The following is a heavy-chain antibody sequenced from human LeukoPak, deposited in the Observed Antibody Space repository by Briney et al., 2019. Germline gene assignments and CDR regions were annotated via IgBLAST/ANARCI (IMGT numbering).Heavy chain of an antibody. D-gene: IGHD4-11*01. CDR2: MNPNSDNI. V-gene: IGHV1-8*03. CDR1: GYTFTSYD. CDR3: ARGPPGSTEYYLDV. Sequence: ASVKVSCKASGYTFTSYDINWVPQATGQRLEWMGWMNPNSDNIIYAQKFQDRVTITRDTSISTAYMELSSLRSEDTAVYFCARGPPGSTEYYLDVWGNGTTVIVSS. J-gene: IGHJ6*03.